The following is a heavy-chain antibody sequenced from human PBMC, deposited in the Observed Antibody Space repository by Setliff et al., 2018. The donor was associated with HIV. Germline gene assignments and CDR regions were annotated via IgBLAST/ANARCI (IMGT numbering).Heavy chain of an antibody. CDR3: ARTHYHFNLLPYSYYYYMAV. Sequence: SETLSLTCTVSGDSISSGGYYWSWIRQHPGKGLEWIGFIYYSGNTYYNPSLKRRVSMSVDTSKNQFSLNLSSMTAADTAVYYCARTHYHFNLLPYSYYYYMAVWGKGTTVTVSS. CDR1: GDSISSGGYY. CDR2: IYYSGNT. J-gene: IGHJ6*03. D-gene: IGHD3-3*01. V-gene: IGHV4-31*03.